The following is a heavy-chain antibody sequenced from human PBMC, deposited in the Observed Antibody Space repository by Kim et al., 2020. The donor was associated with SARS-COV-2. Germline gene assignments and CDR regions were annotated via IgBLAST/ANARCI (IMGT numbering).Heavy chain of an antibody. J-gene: IGHJ4*01. D-gene: IGHD3-9*01. CDR1: GFTFSSYG. CDR2: ISYDGSNK. V-gene: IGHV3-33*05. Sequence: GGSLRLSCAASGFTFSSYGMHWVRQAPGKGLEWVAVISYDGSNKYYADSVKGRFTITSDTSKNTLYLLMNSLRAEDTAVYYCASAGPYYDLLSGYYLFD. CDR3: ASAGPYYDLLSGYYLFD.